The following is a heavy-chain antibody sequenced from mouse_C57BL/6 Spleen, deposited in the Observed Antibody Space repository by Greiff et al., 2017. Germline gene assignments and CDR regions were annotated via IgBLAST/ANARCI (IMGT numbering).Heavy chain of an antibody. D-gene: IGHD1-1*01. CDR1: GYTFTSYG. J-gene: IGHJ2*01. Sequence: VQLQQSGAELARPGASVKLSCKASGYTFTSYGISWVKQRTGQGLEWIGEIYPRSGNTYYNEKFKGKATLTADKSSSTAYMELRSLTSEDSAVXFCAREDYGSSYLDYWGQGTTLTVSS. CDR3: AREDYGSSYLDY. CDR2: IYPRSGNT. V-gene: IGHV1-81*01.